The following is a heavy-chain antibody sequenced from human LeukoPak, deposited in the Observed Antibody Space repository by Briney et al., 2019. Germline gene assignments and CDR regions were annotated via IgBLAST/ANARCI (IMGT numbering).Heavy chain of an antibody. J-gene: IGHJ4*02. Sequence: GGSLRLSCAASGFSFSDYHMNWIRQAPGKGLEWVSYISPGGDSIYFADSVKGRSTLSRDITKNSLSLQMNSLTAEDTAVYYCATGRDITVAGPGGYFDYWGQGTLVTVSS. V-gene: IGHV3-11*01. D-gene: IGHD6-19*01. CDR2: ISPGGDSI. CDR3: ATGRDITVAGPGGYFDY. CDR1: GFSFSDYH.